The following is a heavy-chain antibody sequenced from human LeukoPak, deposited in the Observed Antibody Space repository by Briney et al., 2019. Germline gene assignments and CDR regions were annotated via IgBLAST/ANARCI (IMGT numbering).Heavy chain of an antibody. Sequence: GGSLRLSCAASGFTVSSNYMSWVRQAPGKGLEWVSVIYSGGNTYYADSVKGRFTISRDNSKNTLYLQMNSLRAEDTAVYYCARDWYDSGYAFDIWGQGTMVTVSS. CDR1: GFTVSSNY. J-gene: IGHJ3*02. D-gene: IGHD3-22*01. CDR2: IYSGGNT. CDR3: ARDWYDSGYAFDI. V-gene: IGHV3-53*01.